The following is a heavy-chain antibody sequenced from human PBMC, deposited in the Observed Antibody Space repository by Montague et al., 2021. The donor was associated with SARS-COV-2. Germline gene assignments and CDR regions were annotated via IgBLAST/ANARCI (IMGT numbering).Heavy chain of an antibody. CDR3: ARGSEYSIDY. D-gene: IGHD6-6*01. CDR1: GDSVSSNTVA. Sequence: CAISGDSVSSNTVAWNWFRQSPSRGLEWLGRTYYRSKWYNDYAVSMQSRVTINPDTSKNQFSLHVNSVTPEDTAVYYCARGSEYSIDYWGQGPLVTVSS. CDR2: TYYRSKWYN. J-gene: IGHJ4*02. V-gene: IGHV6-1*01.